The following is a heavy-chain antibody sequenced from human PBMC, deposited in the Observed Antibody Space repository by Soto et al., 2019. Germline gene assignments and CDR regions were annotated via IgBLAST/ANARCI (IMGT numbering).Heavy chain of an antibody. Sequence: ASVKVSCKASGYTFTSYGISWVRQAPGQGLEWMGWISAYNGNTNYAQKLQGRVTMTTDTSTSKAYMELRSLRSDDTAVYYCARDPYSSGWYPNWFDPWGQGTLVTVSS. D-gene: IGHD6-19*01. CDR1: GYTFTSYG. CDR3: ARDPYSSGWYPNWFDP. J-gene: IGHJ5*02. V-gene: IGHV1-18*01. CDR2: ISAYNGNT.